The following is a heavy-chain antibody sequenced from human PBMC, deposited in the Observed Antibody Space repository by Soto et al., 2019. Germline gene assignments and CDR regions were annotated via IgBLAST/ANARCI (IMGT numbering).Heavy chain of an antibody. V-gene: IGHV1-69*13. CDR1: RGTFSSYA. J-gene: IGHJ3*02. D-gene: IGHD3-22*01. Sequence: GASVKVSCKASRGTFSSYAISWVRQAPGQGLEWMGGIIPIFGTANYAQKFQGRVTITADESTSTAYMELSSLRSEDTAVYYCARDRNYYYDSSGYYRPDAFDIWGQGTMVTVSS. CDR3: ARDRNYYYDSSGYYRPDAFDI. CDR2: IIPIFGTA.